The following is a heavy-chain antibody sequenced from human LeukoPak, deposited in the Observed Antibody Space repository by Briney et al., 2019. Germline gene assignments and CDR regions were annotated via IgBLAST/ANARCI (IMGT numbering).Heavy chain of an antibody. Sequence: GGSLRVSCAASGFTFSSYTMNWVRQAPGKGPEWVSSITSSSSYIYYADSVKGRFTISRDNARNSLYLQMNSLRAEDTALYYCARDGDTVLTRGHYYYMDVWGKGTTVTVSS. V-gene: IGHV3-21*01. CDR2: ITSSSSYI. CDR1: GFTFSSYT. CDR3: ARDGDTVLTRGHYYYMDV. J-gene: IGHJ6*03. D-gene: IGHD4-23*01.